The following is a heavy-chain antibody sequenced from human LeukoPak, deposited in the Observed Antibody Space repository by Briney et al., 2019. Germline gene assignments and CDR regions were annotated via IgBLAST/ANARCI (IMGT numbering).Heavy chain of an antibody. CDR1: GGSISSGDYY. V-gene: IGHV4-30-4*08. J-gene: IGHJ4*02. CDR2: IYYSGST. D-gene: IGHD2-15*01. CDR3: ARAGGYCSGGSCYHFDY. Sequence: SETLSLTCTVSGGSISSGDYYWRWIRQPPGKGLEWIGYIYYSGSTYYNPSLKSRVTLSVDTSKNQFSLKLSSVTAADTAVYYCARAGGYCSGGSCYHFDYWGQGTLVTVSS.